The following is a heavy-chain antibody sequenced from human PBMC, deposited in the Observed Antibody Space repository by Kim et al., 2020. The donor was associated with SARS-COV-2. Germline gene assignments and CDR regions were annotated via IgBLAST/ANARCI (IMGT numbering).Heavy chain of an antibody. Sequence: SETLSLTCTVSGGSISNYYWSWIRQPPGKGLEWIGYIYYSGSTNYNPSLKSRVTISVDTSKNQFSLKLSSVTAADTAVYYCARGCDPWGQGTLVTVSS. J-gene: IGHJ5*02. CDR3: ARGCDP. V-gene: IGHV4-59*01. CDR1: GGSISNYY. CDR2: IYYSGST.